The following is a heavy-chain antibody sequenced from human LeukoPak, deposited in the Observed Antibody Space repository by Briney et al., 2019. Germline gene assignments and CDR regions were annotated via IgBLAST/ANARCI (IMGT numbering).Heavy chain of an antibody. CDR3: AKDRRITMIVVVKPFDY. Sequence: GGSLRLSCAASGFTFSSYSMNWVRQAPGKGLEWVSSISSSSSYIYYADSVKGRFTISRDNSKNTLYLQMNSLRAEDTAVYYCAKDRRITMIVVVKPFDYWGQGTLVTVSS. CDR2: ISSSSSYI. D-gene: IGHD3-22*01. V-gene: IGHV3-21*04. J-gene: IGHJ4*02. CDR1: GFTFSSYS.